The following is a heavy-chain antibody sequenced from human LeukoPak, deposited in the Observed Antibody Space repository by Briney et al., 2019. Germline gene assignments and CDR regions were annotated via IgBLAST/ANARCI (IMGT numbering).Heavy chain of an antibody. V-gene: IGHV1-18*01. Sequence: ASVKVSCKASCYTFTSYGISWVRQAPGQGLEWMGWISAYNGNTNYAQKLQGRVTMTTDTSTSTAYMELRSLRSDVTAVYYCASAPPDYYDSSGYYFFDYWGQGTLVTVSS. D-gene: IGHD3-22*01. CDR1: CYTFTSYG. CDR3: ASAPPDYYDSSGYYFFDY. CDR2: ISAYNGNT. J-gene: IGHJ4*02.